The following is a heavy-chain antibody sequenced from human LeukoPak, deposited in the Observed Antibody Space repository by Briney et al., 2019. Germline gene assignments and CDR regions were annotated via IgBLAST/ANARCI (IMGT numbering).Heavy chain of an antibody. CDR3: ATDRGGIAARPIGY. V-gene: IGHV4-39*07. Sequence: ASETLSLTCTVSGGSISSSSYYWGWIRQSPGKGLEWIGSIYYSGSTYYNPSLRSRVTISVDTSKNQFSLKLSSVTAADTAVYYCATDRGGIAARPIGYWGQGTLVTVSS. CDR2: IYYSGST. CDR1: GGSISSSSYY. D-gene: IGHD6-6*01. J-gene: IGHJ4*02.